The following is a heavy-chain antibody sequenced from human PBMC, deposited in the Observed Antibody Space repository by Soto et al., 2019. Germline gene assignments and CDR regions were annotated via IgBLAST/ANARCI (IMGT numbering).Heavy chain of an antibody. J-gene: IGHJ5*02. V-gene: IGHV3-23*01. D-gene: IGHD3-10*01. CDR1: GFTFSNYA. CDR2: ISGSGFIK. CDR3: AKGQTSMVRVVLPSP. Sequence: EVQLLQSGGGWVQPGGSLRLSCAASGFTFSNYAMAWVRQAPGKGLEWVSSISGSGFIKYYADSVQGPFTISRDNSNNTLSVQMNSLRLEDTAIYYCAKGQTSMVRVVLPSPWGQGILVTVSS.